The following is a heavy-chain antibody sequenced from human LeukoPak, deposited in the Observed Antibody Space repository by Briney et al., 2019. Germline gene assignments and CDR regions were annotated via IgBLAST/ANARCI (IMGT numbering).Heavy chain of an antibody. Sequence: PGGSLRLSCAASGFTFSSYWMHWVRQAPGKGLVWVSRINSDGSSTSYADSVKGRFTISRDNAKNTLYLQMNSLRAEDTAVYYCTRALLNYGDQTPDYFDYWGQGTLVTVSS. J-gene: IGHJ4*02. D-gene: IGHD4-17*01. CDR3: TRALLNYGDQTPDYFDY. CDR2: INSDGSST. CDR1: GFTFSSYW. V-gene: IGHV3-74*01.